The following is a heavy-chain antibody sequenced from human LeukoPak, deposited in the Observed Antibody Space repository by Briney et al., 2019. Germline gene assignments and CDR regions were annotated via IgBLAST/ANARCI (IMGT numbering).Heavy chain of an antibody. Sequence: ASVKVSCKASGYTFTGYYMHWVRQAPGRGLEWMGWINPNSGGTNYAQKVQGRVTMTRDTSISTAYMELSRLRSDDTAVYYCARAPYFDWLYYFDYWGQGTLVTVSS. CDR2: INPNSGGT. CDR1: GYTFTGYY. J-gene: IGHJ4*02. CDR3: ARAPYFDWLYYFDY. V-gene: IGHV1-2*02. D-gene: IGHD3-9*01.